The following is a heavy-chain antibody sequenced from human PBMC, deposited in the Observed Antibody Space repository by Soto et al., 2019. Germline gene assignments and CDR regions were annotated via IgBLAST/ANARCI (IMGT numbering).Heavy chain of an antibody. CDR1: GFTFSGYE. CDR3: AREVVVFGVIIPTPMDV. Sequence: PGGSLSLSCAASGFTFSGYEMNWVRRAPGKGLEWVSYISGSGSTISYADSVKGRFTISRDNAKDSLYLQMNSLRAEDTAVYYCAREVVVFGVIIPTPMDVWGQGTTVTVSS. V-gene: IGHV3-48*03. J-gene: IGHJ6*02. CDR2: ISGSGSTI. D-gene: IGHD3-22*01.